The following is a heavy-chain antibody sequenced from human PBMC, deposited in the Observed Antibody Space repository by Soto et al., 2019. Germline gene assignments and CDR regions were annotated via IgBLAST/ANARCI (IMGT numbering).Heavy chain of an antibody. D-gene: IGHD6-25*01. CDR1: TGSISSGNW. CDR3: ARVFSSGSGWMYYFDF. V-gene: IGHV4-4*02. CDR2: IYYTGAT. J-gene: IGHJ4*02. Sequence: QVQLRESGPGLVEASGTLSLTCEVSTGSISSGNWWSWVRQPPGKGLEWIGEIYYTGATNYNPSLKRSITMTIDKSKAPSCLSLRSATAADTAVYYCARVFSSGSGWMYYFDFWGQGTLVSVSS.